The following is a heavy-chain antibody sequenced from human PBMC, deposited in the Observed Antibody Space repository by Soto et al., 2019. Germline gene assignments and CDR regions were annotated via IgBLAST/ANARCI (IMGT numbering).Heavy chain of an antibody. J-gene: IGHJ4*02. V-gene: IGHV3-23*01. Sequence: EVQLLESGGGLVQPGGSLRLSCAASGFTFSTYAMGWVRQAPGKGLQWVSSINSAGGTYYADSVKGRFIISRDNSKNTLYLQMNSLRAEDTAIYYCAKRSPYYFDYWGQGTLVTVSS. CDR1: GFTFSTYA. D-gene: IGHD1-26*01. CDR3: AKRSPYYFDY. CDR2: INSAGGT.